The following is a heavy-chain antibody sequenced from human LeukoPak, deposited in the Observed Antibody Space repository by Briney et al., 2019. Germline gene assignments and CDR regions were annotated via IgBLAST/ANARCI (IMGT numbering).Heavy chain of an antibody. CDR1: GGSFSGYY. V-gene: IGHV4-34*01. D-gene: IGHD6-19*01. CDR3: ARGRYSSGWYPYYYYMDV. J-gene: IGHJ6*03. Sequence: SETLSLTCAVYGGSFSGYYWSWIRQPPGKGLECIGEINHSGSTNYNTSLKSRVTISVDTSKNQFSLKLSSVTAADTAVYYCARGRYSSGWYPYYYYMDVWGKGTTVTVSS. CDR2: INHSGST.